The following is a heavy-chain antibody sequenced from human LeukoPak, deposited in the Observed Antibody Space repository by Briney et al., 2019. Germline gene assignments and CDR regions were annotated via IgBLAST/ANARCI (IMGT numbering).Heavy chain of an antibody. CDR2: ISYSGST. J-gene: IGHJ4*02. V-gene: IGHV4-59*01. D-gene: IGHD2-2*01. Sequence: PSETLSLTCTVSGVSISSYYWSWIRQHPGKGLEWIGYISYSGSTNYNPSLKSRVTISVDTPKSQFSLKLSSVTAADTALYYCARIDTSWFTFDDWGQGTLVTVSS. CDR1: GVSISSYY. CDR3: ARIDTSWFTFDD.